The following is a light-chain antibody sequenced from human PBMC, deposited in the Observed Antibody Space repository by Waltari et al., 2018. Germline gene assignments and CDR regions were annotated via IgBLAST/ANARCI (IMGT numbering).Light chain of an antibody. CDR1: QSVLYSSNNKNY. Sequence: IVMIQFPDSLAVSLGERAAINSKSSQSVLYSSNNKNYLSWYQHKPGQPPKLLIYWASTRDSGVPDRFSGSGSGTDFTLTISSLQAEDVAVYYCQQYHSTLWTFGQGTKVEIK. V-gene: IGKV4-1*01. CDR2: WAS. CDR3: QQYHSTLWT. J-gene: IGKJ1*01.